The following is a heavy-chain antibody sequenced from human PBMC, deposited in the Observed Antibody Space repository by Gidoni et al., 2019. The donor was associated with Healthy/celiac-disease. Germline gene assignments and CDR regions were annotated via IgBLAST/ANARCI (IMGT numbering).Heavy chain of an antibody. V-gene: IGHV1-69*18. D-gene: IGHD3-3*01. J-gene: IGHJ6*02. CDR3: ARGGPDFGVDYYIDPCYYYGMDV. CDR2: FFPIFGTA. CDR1: GGTFSSYA. Sequence: QVQLVQSVAEVKQPGPSVKVSCKASGGTFSSYAISWVRQAPGQGLEWMGRFFPIFGTANYAQKFQGRVTITADESTSTAYIELSSLRSEDTAVYYCARGGPDFGVDYYIDPCYYYGMDVWGQGTTVTVSS.